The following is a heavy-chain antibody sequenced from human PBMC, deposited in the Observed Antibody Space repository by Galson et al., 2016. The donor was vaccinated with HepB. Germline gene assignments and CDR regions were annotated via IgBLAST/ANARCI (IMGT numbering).Heavy chain of an antibody. CDR1: GYIFTNYA. D-gene: IGHD2-8*01. CDR3: ARRGSKNGNWLDP. J-gene: IGHJ5*02. V-gene: IGHV1-18*04. Sequence: SVKVSCKASGYIFTNYAISWVRQAPGQGLEWMGWISTHNGNTNYAQKLQGRVTMTTDTSTSTAHMELRSLRSDDTAVYYCARRGSKNGNWLDPWGQGTLVTVSS. CDR2: ISTHNGNT.